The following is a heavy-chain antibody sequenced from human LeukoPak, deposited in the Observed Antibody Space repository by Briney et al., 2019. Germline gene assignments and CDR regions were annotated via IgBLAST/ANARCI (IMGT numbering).Heavy chain of an antibody. CDR1: GFTFSSYA. CDR2: ISGSGGST. CDR3: ARDRNSLSIVVPLRAFDI. Sequence: PGGSLRLSCAASGFTFSSYAMSWVRQAPGKGLEWVSAISGSGGSTYYADSVKGRFTISRDNSKNTLYLQMNSLRAEDTAVYYCARDRNSLSIVVPLRAFDIWGQGTMVTVSS. D-gene: IGHD3-22*01. J-gene: IGHJ3*02. V-gene: IGHV3-23*01.